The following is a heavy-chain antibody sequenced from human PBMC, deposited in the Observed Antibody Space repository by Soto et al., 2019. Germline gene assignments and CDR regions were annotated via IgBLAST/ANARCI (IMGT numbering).Heavy chain of an antibody. CDR3: AKVPFYYDSSGYLYYFDY. CDR2: ISGSGGST. CDR1: GFTFSSYA. J-gene: IGHJ4*02. D-gene: IGHD3-22*01. V-gene: IGHV3-23*01. Sequence: PGGSLRLSCAASGFTFSSYAMSWVRQAPGKGLEWGSAISGSGGSTYYADSVKGWFTISRDNSKKPLYLQMNTLRAEDTAVYYCAKVPFYYDSSGYLYYFDYWGQGTLVTVSS.